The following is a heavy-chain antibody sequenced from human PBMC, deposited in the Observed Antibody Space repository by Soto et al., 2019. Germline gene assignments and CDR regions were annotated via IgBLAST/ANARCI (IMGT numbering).Heavy chain of an antibody. CDR3: ARQIAVPRTRGFDF. V-gene: IGHV4-4*02. CDR1: GGSISDNW. Sequence: QVQLQESGPGLVKPSGTLSLTCAVSGGSISDNWWSWVRQPPGKGLEWIGEISHTGTTHYNPSLWSRVSISIDKSKSQFSVNLSSVTAADTAVYYCARQIAVPRTRGFDFWGQGTLVTVFS. CDR2: ISHTGTT. J-gene: IGHJ4*02. D-gene: IGHD6-19*01.